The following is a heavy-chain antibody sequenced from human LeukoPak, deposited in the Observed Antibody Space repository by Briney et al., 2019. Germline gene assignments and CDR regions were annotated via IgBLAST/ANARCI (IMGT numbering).Heavy chain of an antibody. J-gene: IGHJ4*02. D-gene: IGHD6-19*01. V-gene: IGHV4-4*07. CDR3: ARALRYSSGWYRGFDY. CDR1: GGSISSYY. Sequence: PSETLSLTCSVSGGSISSYYWSWIRQPAGKGLEWIGRIYTSGSTNYNPSLKSRVTMSVDTSKNQFPLKLSSVTAADTAVYYCARALRYSSGWYRGFDYWGQGTPVTVSS. CDR2: IYTSGST.